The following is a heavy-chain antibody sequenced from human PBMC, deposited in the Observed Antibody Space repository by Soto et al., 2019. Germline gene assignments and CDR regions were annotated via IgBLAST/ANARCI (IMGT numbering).Heavy chain of an antibody. CDR3: VAAPPAGAFDI. CDR1: GGSISSGGYS. CDR2: IYHSGST. J-gene: IGHJ3*02. Sequence: QLQLQESGSGLVKPSQTLSLTCAVSGGSISSGGYSWSWIRQPPGKGLEWIGYIYHSGSTYYNPSLKSRVTLSVERSKNQFSLKLSSVTAADTAVYYCVAAPPAGAFDIWGQGTMVTVSS. D-gene: IGHD2-15*01. V-gene: IGHV4-30-2*01.